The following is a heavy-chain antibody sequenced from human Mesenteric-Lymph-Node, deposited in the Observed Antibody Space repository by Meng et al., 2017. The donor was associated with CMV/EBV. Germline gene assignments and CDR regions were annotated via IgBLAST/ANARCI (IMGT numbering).Heavy chain of an antibody. CDR3: AKGSRDGYNGLFDY. CDR1: GGSISSSN. Sequence: ETLSLTCAVSGGSISSSNWWSWVRQPPGKGLEWVSGFSRSGENTYYADSVRGRFTISRDNSKNTLYLQMNSLRAEDTALYYCAKGSRDGYNGLFDYWGQGALVTVST. CDR2: FSRSGENT. V-gene: IGHV3-23*01. D-gene: IGHD5-24*01. J-gene: IGHJ4*02.